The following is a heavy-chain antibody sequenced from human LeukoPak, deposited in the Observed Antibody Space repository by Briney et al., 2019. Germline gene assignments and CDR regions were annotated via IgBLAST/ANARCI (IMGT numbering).Heavy chain of an antibody. CDR3: ARGGWQLL. D-gene: IGHD3-10*01. V-gene: IGHV3-23*01. CDR2: IGVGGGNA. J-gene: IGHJ4*02. CDR1: GFTFSSAA. Sequence: GGPLRLSCAASGFTFSSAAMSWFRQAPGKGLEWVSFIGVGGGNANYAGSVKGRFTISRDDSQNTLYLQMNSLRAEDTAVYYCARGGWQLLGGQGTLVTVSS.